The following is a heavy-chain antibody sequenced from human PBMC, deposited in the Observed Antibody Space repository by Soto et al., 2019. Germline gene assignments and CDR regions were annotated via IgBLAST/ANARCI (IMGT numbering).Heavy chain of an antibody. J-gene: IGHJ6*02. CDR2: TYYRSKWYN. Sequence: SQTLSLTCAISGDSVSRNSAAWNWIRQSPSRGLEWLGRTYYRSKWYNDYAVSVKSRITINPDTSKNQFSLQLNSVTPEDTAVYYCARWSSRVGGLYYYYGMDVWGQGTTVTVSS. CDR1: GDSVSRNSAA. CDR3: ARWSSRVGGLYYYYGMDV. V-gene: IGHV6-1*01. D-gene: IGHD1-26*01.